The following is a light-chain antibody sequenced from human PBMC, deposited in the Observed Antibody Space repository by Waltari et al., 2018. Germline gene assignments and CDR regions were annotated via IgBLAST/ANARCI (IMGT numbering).Light chain of an antibody. CDR3: QQSYSTTIFT. CDR1: QSISIY. CDR2: AAS. J-gene: IGKJ3*01. Sequence: DIQMTQSPSSLSASVGDRVTMTCRASQSISIYLNWYKQKPGKAPKLLIYAASTLQSGVPSRFSASGSGTDFTLTISSLQPEDIATYYCQQSYSTTIFTFRPGTKVDIK. V-gene: IGKV1-39*01.